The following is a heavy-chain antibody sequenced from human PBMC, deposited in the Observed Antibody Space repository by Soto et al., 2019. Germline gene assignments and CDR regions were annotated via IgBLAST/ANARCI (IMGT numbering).Heavy chain of an antibody. Sequence: ASVKVSCKPSGYTFTGYHIHWVRQAPGQGLEFMGWINANNGGAGSAQQFQGRVTVTRDTSISTVYMELSNLRSDDTAVYYCAREGGSDSMAHKNNWFDTWGQGTRVTVSS. V-gene: IGHV1-2*02. D-gene: IGHD6-25*01. CDR3: AREGGSDSMAHKNNWFDT. CDR1: GYTFTGYH. CDR2: INANNGGA. J-gene: IGHJ5*02.